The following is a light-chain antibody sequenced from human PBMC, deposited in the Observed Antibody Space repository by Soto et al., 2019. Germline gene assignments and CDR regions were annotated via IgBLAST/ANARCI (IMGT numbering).Light chain of an antibody. Sequence: QSVLTQAPSASGTPGRSFTISCAGTVSDVGGYNYGSWYQEHPGKVPQLMIYQVSKRPSGVPDRFSASKSDTTAYLTISGLQVEDEGDYYCMSYAGGNRFVFATGTQLTVL. CDR2: QVS. V-gene: IGLV2-8*01. CDR3: MSYAGGNRFV. CDR1: VSDVGGYNY. J-gene: IGLJ1*01.